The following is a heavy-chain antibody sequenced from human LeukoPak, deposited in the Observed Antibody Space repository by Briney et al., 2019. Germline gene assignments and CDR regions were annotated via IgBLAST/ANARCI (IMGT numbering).Heavy chain of an antibody. CDR3: AKDVRDIVVLIDTYMY. J-gene: IGHJ4*02. V-gene: IGHV3-23*01. Sequence: PGGSLRLSCVVSGFSVSNNYIIWVRQAPGKGLEWVSVISGGGGRTYYGDSVKGRFTISRDNSKNTVYLQMNSLRAEDTAVYYCAKDVRDIVVLIDTYMYWGQGTLVTVSS. CDR1: GFSVSNNY. CDR2: ISGGGGRT. D-gene: IGHD2-21*01.